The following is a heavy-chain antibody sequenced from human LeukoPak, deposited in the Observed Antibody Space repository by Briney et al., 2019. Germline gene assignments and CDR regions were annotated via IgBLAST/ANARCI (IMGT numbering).Heavy chain of an antibody. CDR2: ISISGDGT. Sequence: GGSLRLPCATCGFRFNSHAMPWVRQAPGKGLGWLSAISISGDGTYKVYAVKGRCTISRDNAKNTLYLQMNSLSADDTAMYFCANEIRPNDDWGQGALVTV. J-gene: IGHJ4*02. CDR3: ANEIRPNDD. D-gene: IGHD4-17*01. V-gene: IGHV3-23*01. CDR1: GFRFNSHA.